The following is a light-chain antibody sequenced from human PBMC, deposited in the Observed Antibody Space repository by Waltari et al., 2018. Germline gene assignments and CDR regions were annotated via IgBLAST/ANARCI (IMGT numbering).Light chain of an antibody. CDR1: QGVDTY. CDR3: QHLNSYPYT. J-gene: IGKJ2*01. CDR2: AAS. V-gene: IGKV1-9*01. Sequence: DIQLTQSPSFLSASVGDRVTITCRASQGVDTYLAWYQQSPGKAPKLLIYAASILQRGVPSRFSGRGSGTEFTLTISSLQPEDFATYYCQHLNSYPYTFGQGTKLEIE.